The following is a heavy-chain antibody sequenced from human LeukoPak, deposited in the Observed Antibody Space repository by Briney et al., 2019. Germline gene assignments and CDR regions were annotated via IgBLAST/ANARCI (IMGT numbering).Heavy chain of an antibody. D-gene: IGHD5-12*01. CDR1: GFIPSSYA. CDR3: ARDPQRSYSGYEIDY. Sequence: GRSLRLSCAASGFIPSSYAIHWVRQAPGKGLEWVAVISHDGTNKHYADSVKGRFTISRDNSKNTLFLQINSLRPEDTAVYYCARDPQRSYSGYEIDYWGQGTLVTVSS. V-gene: IGHV3-30*04. CDR2: ISHDGTNK. J-gene: IGHJ4*02.